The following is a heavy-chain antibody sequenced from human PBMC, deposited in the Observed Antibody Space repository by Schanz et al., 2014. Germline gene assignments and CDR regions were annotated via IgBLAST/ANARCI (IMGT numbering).Heavy chain of an antibody. J-gene: IGHJ5*02. Sequence: QVQVVQSGGGLVKPGGSLRLSCAASGFVFGDYYMTWIRQAPGKGLEWLSYISDSGTYTNYADYVKGRFTISRDNAKSSLYLQMNSLTVDGTDLYYGAKDINPYADVLRLDLPDAWGQGALVAVSS. V-gene: IGHV3-11*05. CDR3: AKDINPYADVLRLDLPDA. CDR1: GFVFGDYY. CDR2: ISDSGTYT. D-gene: IGHD3-9*01.